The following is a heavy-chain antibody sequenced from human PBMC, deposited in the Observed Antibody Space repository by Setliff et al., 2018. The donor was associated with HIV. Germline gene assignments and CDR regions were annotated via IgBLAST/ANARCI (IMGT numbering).Heavy chain of an antibody. V-gene: IGHV5-51*01. J-gene: IGHJ3*01. D-gene: IGHD3-22*01. CDR2: IFPSDSDT. CDR1: GYSFGDYW. Sequence: GESLTISCRGVGYSFGDYWIGWVRQKPGQGLGWMGIIFPSDSDTRVNPSFQGQVTISADRSTYGAFLQWRSLRASDTGMYFCARHRVDTSMLVVKSPGAFDLWGQGTLVTVSS. CDR3: ARHRVDTSMLVVKSPGAFDL.